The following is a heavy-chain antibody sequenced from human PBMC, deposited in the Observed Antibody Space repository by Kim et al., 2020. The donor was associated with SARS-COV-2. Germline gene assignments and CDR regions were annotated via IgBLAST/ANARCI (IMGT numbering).Heavy chain of an antibody. V-gene: IGHV1-2*06. Sequence: ASVKVSCKTSGYTFTGYYMHWVRQAPGQGLEWMGRISPNSGGTNYAQKFQGRVTMTRDTSISTAYMELNSLTSDDSAVYYCARVNVLLPVVGGAYDIWGQGTMVIVSS. CDR2: ISPNSGGT. D-gene: IGHD5-18*01. CDR3: ARVNVLLPVVGGAYDI. J-gene: IGHJ3*02. CDR1: GYTFTGYY.